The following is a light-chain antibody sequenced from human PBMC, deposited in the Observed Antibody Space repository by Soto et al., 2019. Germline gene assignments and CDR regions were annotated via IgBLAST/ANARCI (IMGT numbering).Light chain of an antibody. CDR2: DAS. Sequence: ERGMTQSPATLSVSPGERATLSFMASQSVSINLAWYQQKPGQAPRLLIYDASTRATGIPDRFSGSVYGTEFTLTISSLQSEDFAVYYCQQYNEWPPFPFGQGTRLAI. V-gene: IGKV3-15*01. CDR1: QSVSIN. CDR3: QQYNEWPPFP. J-gene: IGKJ5*01.